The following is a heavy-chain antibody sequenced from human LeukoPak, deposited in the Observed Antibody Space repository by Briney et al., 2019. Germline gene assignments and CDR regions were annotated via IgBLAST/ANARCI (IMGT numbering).Heavy chain of an antibody. D-gene: IGHD4-11*01. CDR3: ARGAKTTGTYYFDY. CDR1: GGSFSGYY. Sequence: KPSETLSLTCAVYGGSFSGYYWSWIRQPPGKGLEWIGEINHSGSTNYNPSLKSRVTISVDTSKNQFSLKLSSVTAADTAVYYCARGAKTTGTYYFDYWGQGTLVTVSS. V-gene: IGHV4-34*01. CDR2: INHSGST. J-gene: IGHJ4*02.